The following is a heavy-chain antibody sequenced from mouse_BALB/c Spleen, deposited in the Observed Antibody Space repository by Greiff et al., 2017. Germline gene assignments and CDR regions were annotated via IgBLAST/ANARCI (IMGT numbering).Heavy chain of an antibody. Sequence: VQLVESGAELARPGASVKLSCKASGYTFTSYWMQWVKQRPGQGLEWIGAIYPGDGDTRYTQKFKGKATLTADKSSSTAYMQLSSLASEDSAVYYCARSDYYRYDGDAMDYWGQGTSVTVSS. CDR1: GYTFTSYW. CDR3: ARSDYYRYDGDAMDY. CDR2: IYPGDGDT. D-gene: IGHD2-14*01. J-gene: IGHJ4*01. V-gene: IGHV1-87*01.